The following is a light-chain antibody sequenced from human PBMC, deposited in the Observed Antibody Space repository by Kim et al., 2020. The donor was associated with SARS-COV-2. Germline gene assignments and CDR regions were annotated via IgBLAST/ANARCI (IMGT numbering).Light chain of an antibody. CDR2: DAS. V-gene: IGKV3-15*01. Sequence: SVSPGESATLSCRASQSVSSNLAWYQQKPGQAPRLLIYDASTRASGIPARFSGGGSGTEFTLTISSLQSEDFAVYYCQQYKTWPYTFGQGTKLEI. CDR1: QSVSSN. J-gene: IGKJ2*01. CDR3: QQYKTWPYT.